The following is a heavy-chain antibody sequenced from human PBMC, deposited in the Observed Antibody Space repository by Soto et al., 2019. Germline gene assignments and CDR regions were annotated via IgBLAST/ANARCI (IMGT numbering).Heavy chain of an antibody. J-gene: IGHJ4*02. V-gene: IGHV1-24*01. CDR1: GYTLTELS. D-gene: IGHD3-10*01. CDR3: ATGTRITMVRGVIITPILAN. Sequence: ASVKVSCKVSGYTLTELSMHWVRQAPGKGLEWMGGFDPEDGETIYAQKFQGRVTMTEDTSTDTAYMELSSLRSEDTAVYYCATGTRITMVRGVIITPILANWGQGTLVTVSS. CDR2: FDPEDGET.